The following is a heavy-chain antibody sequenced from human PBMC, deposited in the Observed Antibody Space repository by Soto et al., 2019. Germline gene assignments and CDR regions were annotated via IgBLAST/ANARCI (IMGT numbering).Heavy chain of an antibody. CDR3: ARGSSGMSY. D-gene: IGHD6-19*01. J-gene: IGHJ4*02. Sequence: QVHLIQSGAEVKKPGASVKVSCRASGFTFTHFGISWVRQAPGQSFEWMGWINPDTGFTKDAEKFQGRITVTSDTSTNTSYMELRSLTSDDTALYYCARGSSGMSYWGQGTLVTVSS. CDR1: GFTFTHFG. CDR2: INPDTGFT. V-gene: IGHV1-18*01.